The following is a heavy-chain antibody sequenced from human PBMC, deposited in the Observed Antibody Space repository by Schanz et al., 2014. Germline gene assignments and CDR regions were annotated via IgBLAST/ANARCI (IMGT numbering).Heavy chain of an antibody. J-gene: IGHJ6*02. Sequence: PGGSLRLSCAASGFTFRDYYMSWIRQAPGKGLEWVSSISSSGSYIHYADSVKGRFTISRDNAKNTLYLQMNSLSADDTAVFYCAKGMGYCSGGTCYDYYYYGLDVWGQGTTVTVSS. CDR3: AKGMGYCSGGTCYDYYYYGLDV. D-gene: IGHD2-15*01. V-gene: IGHV3-11*05. CDR2: ISSSGSYI. CDR1: GFTFRDYY.